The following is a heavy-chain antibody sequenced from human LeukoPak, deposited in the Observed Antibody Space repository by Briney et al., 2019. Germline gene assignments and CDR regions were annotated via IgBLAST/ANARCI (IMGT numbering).Heavy chain of an antibody. D-gene: IGHD3-22*01. V-gene: IGHV7-4-1*02. CDR2: INTNTGNP. CDR3: ARDPDYYDSSGYPEAPSYYYYYMDV. CDR1: GYTFTSYA. J-gene: IGHJ6*03. Sequence: ASVKVSCKASGYTFTSYAMNWVRQAPGQGLEWMGWINTNTGNPTYAQGFTGRFVFSLDTSVSTAYLQISSLKAEDTAVYYCARDPDYYDSSGYPEAPSYYYYYMDVWGKGTTVTVSS.